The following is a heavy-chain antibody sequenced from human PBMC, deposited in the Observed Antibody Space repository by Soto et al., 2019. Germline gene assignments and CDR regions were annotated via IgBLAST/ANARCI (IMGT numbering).Heavy chain of an antibody. CDR2: INVGNGNT. V-gene: IGHV1-3*01. CDR3: AREGAHYAPFDL. J-gene: IGHJ4*02. Sequence: QAQLVQSGAEAKKPGASVKVSCKASGYTFTDYALHWVRQAPGQGLEWMGWINVGNGNTGYSRKFQGRVTNGIDMSATTAYIEVTSLTSEDTAIYYCAREGAHYAPFDLWGQGTLVTVSS. CDR1: GYTFTDYA. D-gene: IGHD3-16*01.